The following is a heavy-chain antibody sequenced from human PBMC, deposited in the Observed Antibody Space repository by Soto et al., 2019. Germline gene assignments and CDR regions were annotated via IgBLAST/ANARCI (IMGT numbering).Heavy chain of an antibody. CDR1: GGSISSTSSY. D-gene: IGHD2-8*01. CDR3: VVSPNQDFYDY. V-gene: IGHV4-39*01. Sequence: SETLSLTCTVSGGSISSTSSYWAWIRQPPGKGLEWVGSIYYLGNTYYNPSLGSRVTISVDTSKNQFSLKLSSVTAADTALYYCVVSPNQDFYDYWSQGTLVTVSS. CDR2: IYYLGNT. J-gene: IGHJ4*02.